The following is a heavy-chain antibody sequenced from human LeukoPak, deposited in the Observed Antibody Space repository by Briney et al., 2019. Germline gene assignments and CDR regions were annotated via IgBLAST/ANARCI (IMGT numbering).Heavy chain of an antibody. V-gene: IGHV1-69*10. Sequence: ASVKVSCKASGYTFTSYAISWVRQAPGQGLEWMGGIIPILGIANDAQKIQGRVTITADKSTSTAYMELSSLRSEDTAVYYCAREGITMVRGVITSPYFDYRGQGTLVTVSS. CDR2: IIPILGIA. J-gene: IGHJ4*02. CDR3: AREGITMVRGVITSPYFDY. D-gene: IGHD3-10*01. CDR1: GYTFTSYA.